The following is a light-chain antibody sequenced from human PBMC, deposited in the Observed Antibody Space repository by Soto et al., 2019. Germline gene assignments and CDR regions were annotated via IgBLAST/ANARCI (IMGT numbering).Light chain of an antibody. J-gene: IGKJ1*01. Sequence: DIQMTQSPSSLSASVGDRVTITCRASQSISNYLNWYQQKPGKAPKLLIYAASTLQSGVPSRFSGSGSGTDFTLTISSLQCEDFATYYCQQSYSTPRTFGQGTKVEIK. CDR2: AAS. CDR1: QSISNY. CDR3: QQSYSTPRT. V-gene: IGKV1-39*01.